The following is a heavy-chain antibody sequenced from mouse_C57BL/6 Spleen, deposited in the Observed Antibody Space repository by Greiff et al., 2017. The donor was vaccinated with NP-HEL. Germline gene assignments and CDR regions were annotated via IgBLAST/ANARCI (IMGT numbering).Heavy chain of an antibody. CDR2: ISSGSSTI. V-gene: IGHV5-17*01. Sequence: EVKVEESGGGLVKPGGSLKLSCPASGFTFSDYGMHWVRQAPEKGLEWVAYISSGSSTIYYADTVKGRFTISRDNAKNTLFLQMTSLRSEDTAMYYCARPTTANYFDYWGQGTTLTVSS. CDR1: GFTFSDYG. CDR3: ARPTTANYFDY. D-gene: IGHD1-2*01. J-gene: IGHJ2*01.